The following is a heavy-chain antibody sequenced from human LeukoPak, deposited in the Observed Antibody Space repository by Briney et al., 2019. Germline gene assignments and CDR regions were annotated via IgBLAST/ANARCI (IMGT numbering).Heavy chain of an antibody. J-gene: IGHJ4*02. D-gene: IGHD1-26*01. CDR1: GGSISSYY. CDR3: SGHQYGVGLRY. CDR2: IYYSGRT. Sequence: PSETLSLTCTVSGGSISSYYWGWIRQPPGKGLEWIGTIYYSGRTNYNPALKSRVTISVDTSNTQLSLTLYYVTAADTAFYYFSGHQYGVGLRYWGQGTLVSVSS. V-gene: IGHV4-39*01.